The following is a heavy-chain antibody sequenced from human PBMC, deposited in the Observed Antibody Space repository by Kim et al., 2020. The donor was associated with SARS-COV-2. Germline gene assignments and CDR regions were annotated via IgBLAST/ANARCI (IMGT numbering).Heavy chain of an antibody. V-gene: IGHV3-21*01. CDR3: ARESRRGSGSAFDI. CDR1: GFTFSSYS. Sequence: GGSLRLSCAASGFTFSSYSMNWVRQAPGKGLEWVSAISSSSSYIYYADSVKGRFTISRDNAKNSLYLQMNSLRAEDTAVYYCARESRRGSGSAFDIWGQGTMVTVSS. J-gene: IGHJ3*02. D-gene: IGHD3-22*01. CDR2: ISSSSSYI.